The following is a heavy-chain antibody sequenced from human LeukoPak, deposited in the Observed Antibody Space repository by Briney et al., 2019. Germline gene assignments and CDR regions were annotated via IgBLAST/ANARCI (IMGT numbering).Heavy chain of an antibody. J-gene: IGHJ5*02. CDR3: ARGHWVFEP. V-gene: IGHV4-59*01. CDR2: IYYSGST. Sequence: SETLSLTCTVSGGSISPYYWTWIRQPPGKGLEWIGYIYYSGSTNYNPSLKSRVTISVDTSKNQFSLKLTSVTAADTAVYYCARGHWVFEPWGQGTLVTVSS. CDR1: GGSISPYY. D-gene: IGHD3-16*01.